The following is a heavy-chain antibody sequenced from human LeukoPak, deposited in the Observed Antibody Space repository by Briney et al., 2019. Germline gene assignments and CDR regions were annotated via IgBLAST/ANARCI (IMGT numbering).Heavy chain of an antibody. J-gene: IGHJ4*02. Sequence: SVKVSCKASGGTFSNYAISWVRQAPGQGLEWMGGIIPIFDTAHYAQKFQDRVTITADESTSTVYMELSSLRSEDMAVYHCARDSEVRRNLWHYWGQGTLVTVSS. V-gene: IGHV1-69*13. CDR1: GGTFSNYA. D-gene: IGHD3-10*01. CDR2: IIPIFDTA. CDR3: ARDSEVRRNLWHY.